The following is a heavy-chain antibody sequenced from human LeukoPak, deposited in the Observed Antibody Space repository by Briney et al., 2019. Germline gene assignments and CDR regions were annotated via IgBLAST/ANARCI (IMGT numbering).Heavy chain of an antibody. Sequence: SETLSLTCTVSGGSITSGSYYWSWIRQPPGKGLEWIGYIYYSGSTNYNPSLKSRVTISVDTSKNQFSLKLSSVTAADTAVYYCARDRVGQQLVGRNYYYYYMDVWGKGTTVTISS. CDR3: ARDRVGQQLVGRNYYYYYMDV. J-gene: IGHJ6*03. D-gene: IGHD6-13*01. CDR1: GGSITSGSYY. CDR2: IYYSGST. V-gene: IGHV4-61*01.